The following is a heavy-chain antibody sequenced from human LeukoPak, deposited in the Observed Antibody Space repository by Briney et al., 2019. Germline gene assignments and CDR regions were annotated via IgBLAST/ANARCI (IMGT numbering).Heavy chain of an antibody. V-gene: IGHV1-46*01. D-gene: IGHD2-8*01. J-gene: IGHJ4*02. Sequence: ASVKVSCKASGYTFTGYYMHWVRQAPGQGLEWMGRINPNSGGSTNYAQKFQGRVTMTRDTSTSTVYMELSSLRSEDTAVYYCASTDYCTNGVCSFDYWGQGTLVTVSS. CDR2: INPNSGGST. CDR3: ASTDYCTNGVCSFDY. CDR1: GYTFTGYY.